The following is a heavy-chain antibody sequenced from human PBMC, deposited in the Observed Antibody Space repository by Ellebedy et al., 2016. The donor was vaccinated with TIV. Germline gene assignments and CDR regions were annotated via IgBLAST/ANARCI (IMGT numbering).Heavy chain of an antibody. Sequence: GESLKISCAASGFTFSTYWMHWVRQAPGKGLEWVANINQDGSQKYYVDSVKGRFTISRDNAKNSLYLQMNSLSAEDTAVYYCARDKLQNAVAGSNFDYWGQGALVTVSS. CDR1: GFTFSTYW. D-gene: IGHD6-19*01. CDR2: INQDGSQK. CDR3: ARDKLQNAVAGSNFDY. V-gene: IGHV3-7*01. J-gene: IGHJ4*02.